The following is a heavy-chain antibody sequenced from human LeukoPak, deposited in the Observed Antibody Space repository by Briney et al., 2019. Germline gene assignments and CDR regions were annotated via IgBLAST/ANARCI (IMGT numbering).Heavy chain of an antibody. V-gene: IGHV4-59*01. Sequence: SETLSLTCTVSGGSISSFYWSWIRQPPGKQLEWIGYIFYSGSTNYNPSLKSRVTISVDTSKNQFSLKLSSVTAADTAVYYCARVWGWHYYYMDVWGKGTTVTVSS. CDR1: GGSISSFY. J-gene: IGHJ6*03. CDR3: ARVWGWHYYYMDV. CDR2: IFYSGST. D-gene: IGHD6-19*01.